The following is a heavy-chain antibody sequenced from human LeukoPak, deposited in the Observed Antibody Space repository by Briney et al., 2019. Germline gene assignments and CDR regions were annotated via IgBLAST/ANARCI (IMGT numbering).Heavy chain of an antibody. CDR1: GFTFSSYA. CDR2: ISYDGSDN. CDR3: ARGYDSSGKHWGHYGMDV. Sequence: PGRSLRLSCVVSGFTFSSYAIHWDRQAPGKGLEWGAVISYDGSDNYYADSVKGRFTISRDNSKNTLYLQMNSLGAEDTAVYYCARGYDSSGKHWGHYGMDVWGQGTPVTVSS. J-gene: IGHJ6*02. D-gene: IGHD3-22*01. V-gene: IGHV3-30-3*01.